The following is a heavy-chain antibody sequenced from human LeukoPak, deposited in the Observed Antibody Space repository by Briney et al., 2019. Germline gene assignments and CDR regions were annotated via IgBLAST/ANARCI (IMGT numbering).Heavy chain of an antibody. V-gene: IGHV3-30*02. J-gene: IGHJ3*02. CDR2: IRFDGTNK. Sequence: PGGSLRLSCAASGFSFRNFGMHWVRQAPGKGLEWVAFIRFDGTNKYYADSVEGRFTISRDNSKNTLYLQMSSLRAEGTAVYYCAKDKGFCTTTTCYVLSNDAFDIWGQGTMVTVSS. CDR1: GFSFRNFG. D-gene: IGHD2-2*01. CDR3: AKDKGFCTTTTCYVLSNDAFDI.